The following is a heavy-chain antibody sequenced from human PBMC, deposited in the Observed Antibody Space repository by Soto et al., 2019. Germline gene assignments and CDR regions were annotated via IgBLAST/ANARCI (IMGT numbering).Heavy chain of an antibody. Sequence: ASVKVSCKASGYTFTSYGISWVRQAPGQGLEWMGWISAYNGNTNYAQKLQGRVTMTTDTSTSTAYMELRSLRSDDTAVYYCASEKDCSGGSCYSGWFDHWGQGTLVTV. V-gene: IGHV1-18*01. D-gene: IGHD2-15*01. CDR3: ASEKDCSGGSCYSGWFDH. CDR2: ISAYNGNT. J-gene: IGHJ5*02. CDR1: GYTFTSYG.